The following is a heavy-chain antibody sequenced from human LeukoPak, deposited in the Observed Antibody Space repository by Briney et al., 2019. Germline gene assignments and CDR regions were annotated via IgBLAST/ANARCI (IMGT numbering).Heavy chain of an antibody. V-gene: IGHV3-21*01. CDR3: ARDWSWGYYYYYGMDV. CDR1: GFTFSSYS. D-gene: IGHD3-3*01. J-gene: IGHJ6*02. CDR2: ISSSSSYI. Sequence: GGSLRLSCVASGFTFSSYSMNWVRQAPGKGLEWVSSISSSSSYIYYADSVKGRFTISRDNAKNSLYLQMNSLRAEDTAVYYCARDWSWGYYYYYGMDVWGQGTTVTVSS.